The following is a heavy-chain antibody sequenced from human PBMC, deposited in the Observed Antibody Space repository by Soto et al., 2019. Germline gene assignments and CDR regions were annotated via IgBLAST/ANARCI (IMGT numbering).Heavy chain of an antibody. CDR3: AKVVRGYYDSSGYYYEYFQH. J-gene: IGHJ1*01. Sequence: GGSLRLSCAASGFTFSSYAMSWVRQAPGKGLEWVAVISYDGSNKYYADSVKGRFTISRDNSKNTLYLQMNSLRAEDTAVYYCAKVVRGYYDSSGYYYEYFQHWGQGTLVTVSS. CDR1: GFTFSSYA. CDR2: ISYDGSNK. V-gene: IGHV3-30*18. D-gene: IGHD3-22*01.